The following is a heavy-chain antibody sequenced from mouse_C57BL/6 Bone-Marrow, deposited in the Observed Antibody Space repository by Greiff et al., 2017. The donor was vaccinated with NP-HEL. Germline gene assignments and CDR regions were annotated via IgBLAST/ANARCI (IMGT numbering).Heavy chain of an antibody. CDR2: LRNKANGYTT. V-gene: IGHV7-3*01. D-gene: IGHD2-1*01. J-gene: IGHJ3*01. CDR3: ARSYGNPFAY. CDR1: GFTFTDYY. Sequence: EVQRVESGGGLVQPGGSLSLSCAASGFTFTDYYMSWVRQPPGTALEWLGFLRNKANGYTTEYSASVKGRFTISRDNSQSILYLQMNALRAEDSATYYCARSYGNPFAYWGQGTLVTVSA.